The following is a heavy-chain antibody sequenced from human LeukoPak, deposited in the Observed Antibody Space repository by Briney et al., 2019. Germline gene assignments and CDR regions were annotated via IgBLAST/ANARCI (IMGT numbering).Heavy chain of an antibody. J-gene: IGHJ4*02. CDR2: ISGGGDAT. D-gene: IGHD3-10*01. CDR1: DFSFITYA. Sequence: PGGSLRLSCAASDFSFITYAMSWVRQAPGKGLEWVSTISGGGDATYYADSVKGRFTLSRDNSKNTLYLQMNSLRVEDTAVYYCARDSSMLRGPLVIYYFDFWGQGTLVTVSS. CDR3: ARDSSMLRGPLVIYYFDF. V-gene: IGHV3-23*01.